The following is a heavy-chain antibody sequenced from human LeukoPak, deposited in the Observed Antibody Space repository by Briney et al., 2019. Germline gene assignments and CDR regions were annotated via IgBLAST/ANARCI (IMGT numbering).Heavy chain of an antibody. CDR1: GFTFSSYA. J-gene: IGHJ4*02. V-gene: IGHV3-23*01. Sequence: GGSLRLSCAASGFTFSSYAMSWVRQAPGKGLEWVSAISGSGGSTYYADSAKGRFTISRDNSKNTLYLQMNSLRAEDTAVYYCAKTRGYCSSTSCYYLDYWGQGTLVTVSS. D-gene: IGHD2-2*01. CDR2: ISGSGGST. CDR3: AKTRGYCSSTSCYYLDY.